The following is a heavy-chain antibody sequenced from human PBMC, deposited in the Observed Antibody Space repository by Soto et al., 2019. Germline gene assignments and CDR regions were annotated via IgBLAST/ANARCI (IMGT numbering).Heavy chain of an antibody. CDR1: GFTFSSYG. V-gene: IGHV3-33*01. CDR2: IWYDGSNK. CDR3: ARVSGGFGELFYFDY. J-gene: IGHJ4*02. D-gene: IGHD3-10*01. Sequence: ESGGGVVQPGRSLRLSCAASGFTFSSYGMHWVRQAPGKGLEWVAVIWYDGSNKYYADSVKGRFTISRDNSKNTLYLQMNSLRAEDTAVYYCARVSGGFGELFYFDYWGQGTLVTVSS.